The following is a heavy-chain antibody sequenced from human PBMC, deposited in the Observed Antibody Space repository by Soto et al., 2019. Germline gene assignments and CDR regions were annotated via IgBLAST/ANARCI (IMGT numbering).Heavy chain of an antibody. CDR3: ARARSSVPSRRGIGYYGMDV. V-gene: IGHV4-34*01. J-gene: IGHJ6*02. CDR2: INDSGNS. D-gene: IGHD3-10*01. Sequence: PSETLSLTCVVSHESFVAYYWSWVRQPPGKGLEWIGEINDSGNSHSNPSLKSRVTMSVDMSKNQFSLNLSSVTAADTAVYYCARARSSVPSRRGIGYYGMDVWGQGTTVTVSS. CDR1: HESFVAYY.